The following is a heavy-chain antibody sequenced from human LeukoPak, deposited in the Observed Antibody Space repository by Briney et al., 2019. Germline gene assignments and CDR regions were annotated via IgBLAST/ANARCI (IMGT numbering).Heavy chain of an antibody. Sequence: GGSLRLSCAASGLTGSHNYVSWVRQAPGKGLEWVSAISGSGGSTYYADSVKGRFTISRDNSKNTLYLQMNSLRAEDTAVYYCAKGPHFDYWGQGTLVTVSS. CDR3: AKGPHFDY. J-gene: IGHJ4*02. CDR2: ISGSGGST. CDR1: GLTGSHNY. V-gene: IGHV3-23*01.